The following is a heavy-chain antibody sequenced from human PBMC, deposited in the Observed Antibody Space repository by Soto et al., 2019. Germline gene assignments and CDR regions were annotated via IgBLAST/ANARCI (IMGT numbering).Heavy chain of an antibody. V-gene: IGHV3-33*01. D-gene: IGHD3-16*02. CDR3: AREINYDYVWGSYRSLYYYYGMDV. CDR1: GFTFSSYG. Sequence: GGSLRLSXAASGFTFSSYGMHWVRQAPGKGLEWVAVIWYDGSNKYYADSVKGRFTISRDNSKNTLYLQMNSLRAEDTAVYYCAREINYDYVWGSYRSLYYYYGMDVWDQGTTVTVSS. J-gene: IGHJ6*02. CDR2: IWYDGSNK.